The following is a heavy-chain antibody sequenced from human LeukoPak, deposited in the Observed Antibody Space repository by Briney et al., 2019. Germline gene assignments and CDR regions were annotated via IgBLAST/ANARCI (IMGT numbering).Heavy chain of an antibody. Sequence: ASVKVSCKASGYTFTGYYMHWVRQAPGQGLEWMGWINPNSGGTNYAQKFQGRVTMTRDTSISTAYMELSRLRSDDTAVYYCARIPILVVPAAQGDNWFDPWGQGTLVTVSS. CDR2: INPNSGGT. CDR3: ARIPILVVPAAQGDNWFDP. V-gene: IGHV1-2*02. J-gene: IGHJ5*02. D-gene: IGHD2-2*01. CDR1: GYTFTGYY.